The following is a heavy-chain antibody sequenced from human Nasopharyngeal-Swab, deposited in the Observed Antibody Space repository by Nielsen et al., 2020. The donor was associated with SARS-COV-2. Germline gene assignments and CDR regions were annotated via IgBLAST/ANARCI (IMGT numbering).Heavy chain of an antibody. J-gene: IGHJ4*02. CDR1: AFTFTSSA. CDR2: IVVGSGNT. V-gene: IGHV1-58*01. Sequence: SVKVSCKASAFTFTSSAVQWVRQARGQRLEWIGWIVVGSGNTNYAQKFQERVTITRDMSTSTAYMELSSLRSEDTAVYYCAARYYYDSSGYYEDWGQGTLVTVSS. D-gene: IGHD3-22*01. CDR3: AARYYYDSSGYYED.